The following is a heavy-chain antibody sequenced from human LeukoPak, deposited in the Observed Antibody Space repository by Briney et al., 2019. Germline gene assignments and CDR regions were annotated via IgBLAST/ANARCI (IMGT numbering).Heavy chain of an antibody. V-gene: IGHV1-69*13. CDR3: ARSNYYGSGTPDYYYGMDV. CDR2: IIPIFGTS. D-gene: IGHD3-10*01. J-gene: IGHJ6*04. Sequence: SVKVSCKATGGTFNSYGVSWVRQAPGQGLEWKGGIIPIFGTSTYAQKFQGRVTITADESTSTAYMELSSLRSEDTAVYYCARSNYYGSGTPDYYYGMDVWGIGTTVTVSS. CDR1: GGTFNSYG.